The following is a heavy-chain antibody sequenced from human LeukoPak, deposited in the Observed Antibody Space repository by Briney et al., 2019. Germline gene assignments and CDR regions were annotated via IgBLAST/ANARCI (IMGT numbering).Heavy chain of an antibody. V-gene: IGHV3-74*01. Sequence: GRSLRLSCAASGFTFNKHWIHWVRQAPGKGLVWVSRVDSDGGGTTFVDSVKGRFTISRDNAKNTVYLQMSSLRVEDTAVYYCARGRPHLLPDSWGQGTLVTVSS. CDR2: VDSDGGGT. J-gene: IGHJ4*02. CDR1: GFTFNKHW. D-gene: IGHD2-15*01. CDR3: ARGRPHLLPDS.